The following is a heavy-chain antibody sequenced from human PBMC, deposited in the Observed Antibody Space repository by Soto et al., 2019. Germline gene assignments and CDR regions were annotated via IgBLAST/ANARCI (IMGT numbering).Heavy chain of an antibody. V-gene: IGHV4-30-4*08. D-gene: IGHD2-21*02. CDR2: IHYSGSI. J-gene: IGHJ6*02. CDR3: AREDDGGDRDYYGLDV. Sequence: QVQLQQSGPGLVKPSQTLSLTCTVSGGSISYEYYHWTWIRQSPGKGLEWIGYIHYSGSIIYNPSFKSRVTISVDTSKNPFSLQLGSVTAADTAGYFLAREDDGGDRDYYGLDVWGQGTTVTVSS. CDR1: GGSISYEYYH.